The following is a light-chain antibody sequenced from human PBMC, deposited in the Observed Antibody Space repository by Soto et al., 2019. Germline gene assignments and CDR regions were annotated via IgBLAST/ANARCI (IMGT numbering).Light chain of an antibody. V-gene: IGKV3-15*01. J-gene: IGKJ4*01. CDR3: QQYNNWPRALT. CDR1: QNVSSN. Sequence: EIVMTQSPATLSVSPGERATLSCRASQNVSSNLAWYQQKPGQAPRLLIYSASTRATGIPARFSGSGSGTEFTLTISSLQSEDFAVYYCQQYNNWPRALTFGGGTKVEIK. CDR2: SAS.